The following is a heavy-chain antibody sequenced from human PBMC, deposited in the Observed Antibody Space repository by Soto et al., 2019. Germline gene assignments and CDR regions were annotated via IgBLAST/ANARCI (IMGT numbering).Heavy chain of an antibody. J-gene: IGHJ4*02. Sequence: QARLVQSGPEVRKHGASVKVSCKASGYTFRDYGIAWVRQAPGQGLEWMGWISAFNGHTNYAQKFQSRGTVPADAATDPAYMELRSLRPDEPAMYFCARGKGYGDDHWGQGTVVTVSS. D-gene: IGHD5-18*01. CDR3: ARGKGYGDDH. V-gene: IGHV1-18*01. CDR2: ISAFNGHT. CDR1: GYTFRDYG.